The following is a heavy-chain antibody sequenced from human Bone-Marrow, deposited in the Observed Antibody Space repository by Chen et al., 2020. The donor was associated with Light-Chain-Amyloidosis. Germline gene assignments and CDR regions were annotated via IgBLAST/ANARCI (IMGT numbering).Heavy chain of an antibody. CDR2: IYPDDSDA. D-gene: IGHD5-12*01. J-gene: IGHJ4*02. Sequence: EVQLEQSGPEVKKPGESLKISCKGSGYTFPNYWIGWVRQMPGKGLEWMGVIYPDDSDARYSPSFEGQVTISADKSITTAYLQWRSLKASDTGMYYCAGRRDGYNFDYWGQGTLVTVSS. CDR1: GYTFPNYW. CDR3: AGRRDGYNFDY. V-gene: IGHV5-51*01.